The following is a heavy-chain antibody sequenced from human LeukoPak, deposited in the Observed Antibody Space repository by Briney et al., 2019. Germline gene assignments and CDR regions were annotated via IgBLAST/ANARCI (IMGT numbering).Heavy chain of an antibody. D-gene: IGHD6-13*01. CDR1: GFTVSSKY. V-gene: IGHV3-66*01. CDR3: AREASYSGSWWYFDH. CDR2: IYDGGSA. J-gene: IGHJ4*02. Sequence: GGSLRLSCAASGFTVSSKYISWVRQAPGKGLEGGSVIYDGGSADYADSVKGRFTISRDNSKSKVYLQMNSLRVEDTAVYYCAREASYSGSWWYFDHWGQGTLVTVSS.